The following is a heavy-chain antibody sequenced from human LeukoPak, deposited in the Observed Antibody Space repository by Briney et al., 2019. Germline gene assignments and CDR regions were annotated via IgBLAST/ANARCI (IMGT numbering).Heavy chain of an antibody. Sequence: ASVKVSCKASGYTFTGYYMHWVRQAPGQGLEWMGWINPNSGGTNYAQKFQGRVTMTRDTSISTAYMELSSLTSADAAVYYCVGSRLRFGVGWFDPWGQGTLVTVSS. CDR1: GYTFTGYY. D-gene: IGHD5-12*01. J-gene: IGHJ5*02. CDR2: INPNSGGT. V-gene: IGHV1-2*02. CDR3: VGSRLRFGVGWFDP.